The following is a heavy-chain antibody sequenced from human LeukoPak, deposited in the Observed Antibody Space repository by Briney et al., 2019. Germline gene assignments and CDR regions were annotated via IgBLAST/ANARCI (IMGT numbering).Heavy chain of an antibody. J-gene: IGHJ5*02. CDR3: ARHPGLDSSSWYWSRWFDP. V-gene: IGHV4-30-2*01. CDR1: GGSISSGGYY. CDR2: IYHSGST. Sequence: PSETLSLTCTVSGGSISSGGYYWSWIRQPPGKGLEWIGYIYHSGSTYYNPSLKSRVTISVDRSKNQFSLKLSSVTAADTAVYYCARHPGLDSSSWYWSRWFDPWGQGTLVTVSS. D-gene: IGHD6-13*01.